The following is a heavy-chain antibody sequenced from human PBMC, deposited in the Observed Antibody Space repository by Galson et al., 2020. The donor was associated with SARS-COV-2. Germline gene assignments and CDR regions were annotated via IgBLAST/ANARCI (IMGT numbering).Heavy chain of an antibody. Sequence: SVKVSCKASGGTFSSYAISWVRQAPGQGLEWMGGIIPIFGTANYAQKFQGRVTITADESTSTAYMELSSLRSEDTAVYYCARDPGDYYGSGSYYMNGGQGTLVTVSS. V-gene: IGHV1-69*13. D-gene: IGHD3-10*01. CDR2: IIPIFGTA. CDR1: GGTFSSYA. J-gene: IGHJ4*02. CDR3: ARDPGDYYGSGSYYMN.